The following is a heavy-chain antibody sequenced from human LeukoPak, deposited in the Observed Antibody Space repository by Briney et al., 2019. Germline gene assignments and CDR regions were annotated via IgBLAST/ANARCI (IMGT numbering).Heavy chain of an antibody. D-gene: IGHD2-2*01. CDR1: GYPISSGYY. CDR2: IYHSGST. Sequence: SETLSLTCAVSGYPISSGYYWGWIRQPPGKGLEWIGSIYHSGSTYYNPSLKSRVTISVDTSKNQFSLKLSSVTAADTAVYYCARHRCSSTSCYFRAWYMDVWGKGTTVTVSS. J-gene: IGHJ6*03. CDR3: ARHRCSSTSCYFRAWYMDV. V-gene: IGHV4-38-2*01.